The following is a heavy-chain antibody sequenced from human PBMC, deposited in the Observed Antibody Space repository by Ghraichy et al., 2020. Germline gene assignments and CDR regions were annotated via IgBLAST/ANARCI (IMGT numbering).Heavy chain of an antibody. Sequence: GGSLRLSCAASGFTFSNYAMSWVRQAPGKGLEWVSAISGSVGSTFYADSVKGRFTISRDNSKNTLYLQMNSLRAEDTAVYYCAKSDGDYFRPVYGYWGQGTLVTVSS. CDR3: AKSDGDYFRPVYGY. V-gene: IGHV3-23*01. J-gene: IGHJ4*02. D-gene: IGHD4-17*01. CDR2: ISGSVGST. CDR1: GFTFSNYA.